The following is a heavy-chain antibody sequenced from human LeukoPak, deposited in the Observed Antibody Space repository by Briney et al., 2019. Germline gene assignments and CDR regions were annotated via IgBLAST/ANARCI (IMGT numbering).Heavy chain of an antibody. Sequence: ASVKVSCKASGYTFSSYGISWVRQAPGQGLEWMGWISSYNGNTNYAQKLQGRVTMTTDTSTSTAYMELRSLRSDDTAVYYCVTSSWDLPQTGTFDYWGQGTLVTVSS. V-gene: IGHV1-18*01. CDR3: VTSSWDLPQTGTFDY. CDR1: GYTFSSYG. D-gene: IGHD1-26*01. CDR2: ISSYNGNT. J-gene: IGHJ4*02.